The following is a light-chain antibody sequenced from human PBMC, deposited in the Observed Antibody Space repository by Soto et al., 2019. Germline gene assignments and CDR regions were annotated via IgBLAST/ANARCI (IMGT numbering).Light chain of an antibody. V-gene: IGKV1-39*01. CDR3: QQSYSAPST. J-gene: IGKJ2*01. CDR1: QSIYSS. CDR2: AAS. Sequence: DIQMTQSPSSLSASVGDRVTITCRASQSIYSSLNWYHQKPGKAPKLLIYAASNLQSGVPSRFSGSGPGTDFTRSISSLQPEDFATYYCQQSYSAPSTFGQGTKLEI.